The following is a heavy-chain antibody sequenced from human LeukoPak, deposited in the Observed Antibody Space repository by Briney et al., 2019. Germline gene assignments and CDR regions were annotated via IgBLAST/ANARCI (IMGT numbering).Heavy chain of an antibody. CDR2: IIPILNIT. CDR1: GGTFSSYS. J-gene: IGHJ5*02. D-gene: IGHD6-19*01. V-gene: IGHV1-69*02. CDR3: ARGGLYSSAWFDP. Sequence: GASVKVSCKASGGTFSSYSISWVRQAPGQGLEWMGRIIPILNITNFEQKYQGRVAITADRSTNIVYMELSSLRSEDTAMYYCARGGLYSSAWFDPWGRGTLVTVSS.